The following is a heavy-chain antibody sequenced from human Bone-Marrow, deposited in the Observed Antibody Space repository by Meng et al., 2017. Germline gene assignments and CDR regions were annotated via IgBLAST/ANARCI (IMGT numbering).Heavy chain of an antibody. Sequence: QGRVVGCWGGLVNPGGSLRLSCAAAGFPFSDYEMSWIRQAPGKGLEWVSYISSSGSTIYYADSVKGRFTISRDNAKNSLYLQMNSLRAEDTAVYYCAREVGEWEPYFDSWGQGTLVTVSS. V-gene: IGHV3-11*01. CDR1: GFPFSDYE. D-gene: IGHD1-26*01. CDR3: AREVGEWEPYFDS. J-gene: IGHJ4*02. CDR2: ISSSGSTI.